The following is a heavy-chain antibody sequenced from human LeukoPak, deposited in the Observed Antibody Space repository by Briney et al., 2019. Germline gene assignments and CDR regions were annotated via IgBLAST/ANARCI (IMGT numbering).Heavy chain of an antibody. CDR1: VGSIGGSGYF. D-gene: IGHD2-2*01. J-gene: IGHJ4*02. CDR3: ARDRSSIGNFDC. V-gene: IGHV4-39*07. Sequence: PSETLSLTCTVSVGSIGGSGYFWAWIRQPPGKGLEWIGGIYSSGSTYFDPSLKSRVNMSVDASKNQFSLELSSVTDADTAVYYCARDRSSIGNFDCWGQGTLVTVSS. CDR2: IYSSGST.